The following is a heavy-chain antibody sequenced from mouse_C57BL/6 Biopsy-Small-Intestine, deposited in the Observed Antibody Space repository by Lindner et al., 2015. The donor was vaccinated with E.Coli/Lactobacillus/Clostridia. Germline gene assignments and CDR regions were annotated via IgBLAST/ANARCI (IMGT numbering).Heavy chain of an antibody. D-gene: IGHD2-5*01. CDR2: INPYNGDT. Sequence: VQLQESGPEVVKPGTSVKMSCKASGYSFTGYFVNWVKQTHGKSLECIGRINPYNGDTFYNPKFKGKATLTVDKSSSTAYMQLSSLTSEDSAVYFCARYSNSWYFDVWGAGTTVTVSS. CDR1: GYSFTGYF. J-gene: IGHJ1*01. CDR3: ARYSNSWYFDV. V-gene: IGHV1-20*01.